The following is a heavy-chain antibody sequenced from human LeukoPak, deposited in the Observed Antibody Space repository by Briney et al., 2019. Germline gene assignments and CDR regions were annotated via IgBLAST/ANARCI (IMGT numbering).Heavy chain of an antibody. V-gene: IGHV6-1*01. CDR1: GDSVSSNSAA. J-gene: IGHJ4*02. Sequence: SQTLSLTCAISGDSVSSNSAAWNWIRQSPSRGLEWLGRTYYRSKWYNDYAVSVKSRITINPDTSKNQFSLKLSSVTAADTAVYYCARVAVSPILFDYWGQGTLVTVSS. CDR2: TYYRSKWYN. D-gene: IGHD3-16*02. CDR3: ARVAVSPILFDY.